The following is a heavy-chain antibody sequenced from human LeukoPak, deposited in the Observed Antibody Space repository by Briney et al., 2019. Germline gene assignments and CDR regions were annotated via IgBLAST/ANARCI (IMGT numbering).Heavy chain of an antibody. CDR3: ARLVDSSWYYGVLLGRDY. J-gene: IGHJ4*02. Sequence: ASETLSLTCAVYGGSFSGYYWSWIRQPPGKGLEWIGEINHSGSTNYNPSLKSRVTISVDTSKNQFSLKLSSVTAADTAVYYCARLVDSSWYYGVLLGRDYWGQGTLVTVSS. CDR2: INHSGST. V-gene: IGHV4-34*01. D-gene: IGHD6-13*01. CDR1: GGSFSGYY.